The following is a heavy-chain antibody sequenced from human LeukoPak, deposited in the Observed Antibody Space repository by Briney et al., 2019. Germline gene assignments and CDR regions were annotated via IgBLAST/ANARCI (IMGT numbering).Heavy chain of an antibody. CDR2: ISSSSSYI. Sequence: GGSLRLSCAASGFTFSSYSMNWVRQAPGKGLEWVSSISSSSSYIYYADSVKGRFTISRDNAKNSLYLQMNSLRAEDTAVYYCARSYYYDSSGYYYVGYWGQGTLVTVSS. D-gene: IGHD3-22*01. J-gene: IGHJ4*02. CDR3: ARSYYYDSSGYYYVGY. V-gene: IGHV3-21*04. CDR1: GFTFSSYS.